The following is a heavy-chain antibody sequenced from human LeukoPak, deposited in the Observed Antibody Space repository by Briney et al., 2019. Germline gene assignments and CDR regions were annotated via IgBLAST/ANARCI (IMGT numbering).Heavy chain of an antibody. CDR3: ARALSS. CDR2: IKQDGSEK. D-gene: IGHD2-2*01. Sequence: GGSLRLSCAASGFTFSNYWMHWVRQAPGKGLEWVANIKQDGSEKYYVDSVKGRFSISRDNAKNSLYLQMNNLRAEDTAVYYCARALSSWGQGTLVTVSS. CDR1: GFTFSNYW. J-gene: IGHJ4*02. V-gene: IGHV3-7*03.